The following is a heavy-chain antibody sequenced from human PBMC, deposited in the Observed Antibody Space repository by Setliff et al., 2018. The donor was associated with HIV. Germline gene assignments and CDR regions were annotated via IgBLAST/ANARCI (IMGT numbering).Heavy chain of an antibody. CDR3: ARSHSTRDAFDI. D-gene: IGHD2-2*01. J-gene: IGHJ3*02. CDR2: ISGGGTSI. V-gene: IGHV3-21*01. Sequence: GGSLRLSCAASGFTLSSYTMHWVRQAPGKGLAWVASISGGGTSIYYADSVKGRFTISRDNAKNSLYLQMNSLRAEDTAVYYCARSHSTRDAFDIGGPGTMVTVSS. CDR1: GFTLSSYT.